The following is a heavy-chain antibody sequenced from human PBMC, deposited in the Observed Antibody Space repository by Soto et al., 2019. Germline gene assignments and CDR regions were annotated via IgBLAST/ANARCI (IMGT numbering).Heavy chain of an antibody. J-gene: IGHJ3*02. V-gene: IGHV4-39*01. Sequence: QLQLQESGPGLVKPSETLSLTCTVSGGSISSSSYYWGWIRQPPGKGLEWIGSIYYSGSTYYNPSLKSRVTISVDTSKNQFSLKLSSVTAADTAVYYCARSRIFGVVIIHHDAFDIWGQGTMVTVSS. CDR3: ARSRIFGVVIIHHDAFDI. D-gene: IGHD3-3*01. CDR2: IYYSGST. CDR1: GGSISSSSYY.